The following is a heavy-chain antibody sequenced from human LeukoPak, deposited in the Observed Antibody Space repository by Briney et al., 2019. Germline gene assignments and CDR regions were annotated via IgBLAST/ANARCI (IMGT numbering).Heavy chain of an antibody. CDR3: ARDYDSSGYYGN. V-gene: IGHV4-59*01. J-gene: IGHJ4*02. Sequence: PSETLSLTCTVPGGSITSYYWSWIRQPPGKGLEWIGYIYHSGSTNYNPSLKSRVTISVDTSKNQFSLKLSSVTAADTAVYYCARDYDSSGYYGNWGQGTLVTVSS. CDR2: IYHSGST. D-gene: IGHD3-22*01. CDR1: GGSITSYY.